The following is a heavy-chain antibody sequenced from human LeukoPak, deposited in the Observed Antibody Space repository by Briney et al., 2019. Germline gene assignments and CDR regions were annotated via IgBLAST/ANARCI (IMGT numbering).Heavy chain of an antibody. CDR2: TSGSGGST. CDR3: AKDRSSSWYDDAFDI. J-gene: IGHJ3*02. D-gene: IGHD6-13*01. V-gene: IGHV3-23*01. CDR1: GFTFSSYG. Sequence: GGSLRLSCAASGFTFSSYGMHWVRQAPGKGLEWVSSTSGSGGSTYYADSVKGRFTISRDNSKNTLFLQMNSLRVEDTAVYYCAKDRSSSWYDDAFDIWGQGTTVTVYS.